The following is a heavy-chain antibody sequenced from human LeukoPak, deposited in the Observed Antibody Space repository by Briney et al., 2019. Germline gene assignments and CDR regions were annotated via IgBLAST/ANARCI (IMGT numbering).Heavy chain of an antibody. CDR3: ARSNAWSNALPIFDY. V-gene: IGHV4-59*08. J-gene: IGHJ4*02. D-gene: IGHD2-15*01. CDR1: GGSISSYY. Sequence: SETLSLTCTVSGGSISSYYWSWIRQPPGKGLEWIGYIYYSGSTNYNPSLKSRVTISLDTSKNQLSLTLSSVTAADTAVYYCARSNAWSNALPIFDYWGRGALITVSS. CDR2: IYYSGST.